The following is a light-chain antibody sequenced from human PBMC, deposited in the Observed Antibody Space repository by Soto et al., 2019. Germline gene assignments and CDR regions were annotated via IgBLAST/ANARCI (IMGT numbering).Light chain of an antibody. CDR2: GAS. Sequence: EIVMTQSPATPSVSPGERATLSCRASQSISLNLAWYQQKPGQAPRLLIYGASTRATGIPARFSGSGSGTDFTLTIGSLQSEDFAVYSCQQYNNWPLTFGGGTKVEIK. CDR3: QQYNNWPLT. J-gene: IGKJ4*01. V-gene: IGKV3-15*01. CDR1: QSISLN.